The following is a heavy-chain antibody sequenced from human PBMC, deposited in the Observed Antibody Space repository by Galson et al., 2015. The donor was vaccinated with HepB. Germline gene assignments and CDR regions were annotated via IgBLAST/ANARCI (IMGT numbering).Heavy chain of an antibody. J-gene: IGHJ6*02. V-gene: IGHV5-51*01. CDR3: ARHFDWLLKPDYYYGIDG. Sequence: QSGAEVKKPGESLKISCKASGYDFSDFWIGWVRQMPGKGLEWMGIVHPGDSDTKYSPSFQGRFTIAADKSITTTYLQWSSLKASDTAIYYCARHFDWLLKPDYYYGIDGWGQGTTVTVSS. CDR2: VHPGDSDT. D-gene: IGHD3-9*01. CDR1: GYDFSDFW.